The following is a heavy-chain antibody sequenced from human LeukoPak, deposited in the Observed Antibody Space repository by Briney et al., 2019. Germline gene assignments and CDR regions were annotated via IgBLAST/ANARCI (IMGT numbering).Heavy chain of an antibody. J-gene: IGHJ4*02. CDR2: VSSDGINT. V-gene: IGHV3-23*01. D-gene: IGHD3-3*01. CDR1: GFTFSNFA. CDR3: AKPFGFLEWLYGGYFDS. Sequence: GGSLRLSCSASGFTFSNFAMGWVRQAPGKGLEWVSAVSSDGINTYYTDSLKGRFTISRDNSKNTVFLQMHSLTAEDTAVYYCAKPFGFLEWLYGGYFDSWGQGILVTVSS.